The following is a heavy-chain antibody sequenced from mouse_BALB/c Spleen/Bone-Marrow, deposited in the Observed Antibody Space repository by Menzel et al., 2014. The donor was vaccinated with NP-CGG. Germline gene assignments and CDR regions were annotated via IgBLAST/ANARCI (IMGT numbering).Heavy chain of an antibody. V-gene: IGHV1S56*01. Sequence: QVQLQQSGPELVKPGASVRISCKASGYTFTSYYIHWVKQRPGQGLEWIGWIYPRNLSTNYNENFKGKATLTADKSSSTAYIQLISLTSEDSAVYFCARADGVYAMDYWGQGTSVTVSS. D-gene: IGHD2-3*01. CDR2: IYPRNLST. CDR3: ARADGVYAMDY. CDR1: GYTFTSYY. J-gene: IGHJ4*01.